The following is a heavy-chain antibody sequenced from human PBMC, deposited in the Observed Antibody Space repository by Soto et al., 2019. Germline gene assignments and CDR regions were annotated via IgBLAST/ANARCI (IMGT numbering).Heavy chain of an antibody. CDR1: KFTFRTYV. CDR3: AREMIPMIMGGMSAMDV. Sequence: QVQLVESGGGVVQPERSQRLSCAASKFTFRTYVMHWVRQAPGKGLEWVALISFDGSNKYYADSVTGRFTISRDNSKNTMYLQMNSLRPEDTAVYYCAREMIPMIMGGMSAMDVWGQGTTVTVSS. CDR2: ISFDGSNK. V-gene: IGHV3-30*04. J-gene: IGHJ6*02. D-gene: IGHD3-22*01.